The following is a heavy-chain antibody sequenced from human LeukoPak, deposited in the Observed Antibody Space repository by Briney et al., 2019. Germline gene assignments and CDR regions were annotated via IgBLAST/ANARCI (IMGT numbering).Heavy chain of an antibody. Sequence: GGSLRLSCAASGFTFSSYWMSWVRQAPGKGLEWVANIKQDGGDKNYVESVEGRFTISGDNAKNSLYLQMNSLKAEDTAVYYCARATSSTTRNLGYWGQGILVTVSS. CDR3: ARATSSTTRNLGY. CDR2: IKQDGGDK. J-gene: IGHJ4*02. D-gene: IGHD2-2*01. CDR1: GFTFSSYW. V-gene: IGHV3-7*01.